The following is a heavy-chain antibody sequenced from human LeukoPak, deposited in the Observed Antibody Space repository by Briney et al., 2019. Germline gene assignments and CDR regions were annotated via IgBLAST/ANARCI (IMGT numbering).Heavy chain of an antibody. CDR1: GFTFDDYA. J-gene: IGHJ3*02. CDR3: AKVLRFYDAFDI. D-gene: IGHD3-3*01. V-gene: IGHV3-9*01. Sequence: PGRSLRLSCAASGFTFDDYAMHWVRQAPGKGLEWVSGISWNSGSIGYADSVKGRFTISRDNAKNSLYLQMNSLRAEDTAVYYCAKVLRFYDAFDIWGQGTMVTVSS. CDR2: ISWNSGSI.